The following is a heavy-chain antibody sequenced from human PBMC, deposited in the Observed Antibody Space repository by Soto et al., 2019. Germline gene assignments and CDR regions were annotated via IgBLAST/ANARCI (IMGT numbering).Heavy chain of an antibody. CDR3: ARKRTMVTFPTPQDS. D-gene: IGHD5-18*01. CDR1: GYTFTNFG. J-gene: IGHJ5*02. V-gene: IGHV1-18*01. CDR2: ISGYNGNT. Sequence: GASVKVSCKASGYTFTNFGVSWVRQAPGQGLEWVGWISGYNGNTKYAQKFQGRVTMTTDTSTSTAYMELRSLRSDDTAVYYCARKRTMVTFPTPQDSWGQGSLVTVSS.